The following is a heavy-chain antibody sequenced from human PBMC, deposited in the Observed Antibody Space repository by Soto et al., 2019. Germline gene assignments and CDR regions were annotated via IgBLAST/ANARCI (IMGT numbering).Heavy chain of an antibody. V-gene: IGHV4-30-2*01. CDR3: ARAFTAMGLFDY. CDR1: GGSIISGAYC. Sequence: PSETLSLTCAVSGGSIISGAYCCSCIRQPPGKGLEWIGYLYHGGATYSNPSLKNRVTISGDWSKNQFSLKLNSVTAADTAVYYRARAFTAMGLFDYWGPGILVTVSS. CDR2: LYHGGAT. J-gene: IGHJ4*02. D-gene: IGHD5-18*01.